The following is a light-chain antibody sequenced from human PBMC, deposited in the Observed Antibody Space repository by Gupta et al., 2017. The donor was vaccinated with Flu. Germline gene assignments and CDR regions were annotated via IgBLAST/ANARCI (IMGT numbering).Light chain of an antibody. Sequence: QSALTQPASLSGSPGQSITISCPGTSSDVGAYTYVSWYQHHPGKAPKLIIYEVSNRPSGVSNRFSGSKSGNTAFLTISRLQAEDEADYYCSSYGSSRTRYVFGTGTKVSVL. CDR1: SSDVGAYTY. CDR2: EVS. CDR3: SSYGSSRTRYV. J-gene: IGLJ1*01. V-gene: IGLV2-14*01.